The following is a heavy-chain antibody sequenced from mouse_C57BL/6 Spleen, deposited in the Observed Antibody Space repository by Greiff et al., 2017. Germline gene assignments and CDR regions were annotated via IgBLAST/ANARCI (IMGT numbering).Heavy chain of an antibody. CDR1: GFNIKNTY. Sequence: VQLQQSVAELVRPGASVKLSCTASGFNIKNTYMHWVKQRPEQGLEWIGRIDPANGNTKYAPKFQGKATITADKSSSTAYMQLSSLTSEDSAVYYCARWAYYSNYGAMDYWGQGTSVTVSS. CDR2: IDPANGNT. D-gene: IGHD2-5*01. V-gene: IGHV14-3*01. CDR3: ARWAYYSNYGAMDY. J-gene: IGHJ4*01.